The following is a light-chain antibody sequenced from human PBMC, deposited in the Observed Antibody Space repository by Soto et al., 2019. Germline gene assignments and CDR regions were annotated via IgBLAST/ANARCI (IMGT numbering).Light chain of an antibody. V-gene: IGKV3-15*01. CDR2: GAS. CDR3: QQYNNWPMLT. J-gene: IGKJ4*01. Sequence: EIVMTQSPATLSVSPVERAKLSCIASQSVSSNLAWYQQKPGQAPRLLIYGASTRATGIPARFSGSGSGTEFTLTISSPQSEDFAVYYCQQYNNWPMLTFGGGTKVDIK. CDR1: QSVSSN.